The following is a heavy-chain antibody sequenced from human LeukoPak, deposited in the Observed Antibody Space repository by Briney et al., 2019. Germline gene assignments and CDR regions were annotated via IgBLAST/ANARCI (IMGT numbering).Heavy chain of an antibody. V-gene: IGHV3-48*04. D-gene: IGHD2-21*02. CDR3: ARYAFVVVTATPEYFQH. CDR2: ISDSSRTI. CDR1: GFTFSSYN. J-gene: IGHJ1*01. Sequence: GGSLRLSCAASGFTFSSYNMNWVRQAPGKGLEWVSYISDSSRTIYYADSVKGRFTISRDNAKNSLYLQMNSLRAEDTAVYYCARYAFVVVTATPEYFQHWGQGTLVTVSS.